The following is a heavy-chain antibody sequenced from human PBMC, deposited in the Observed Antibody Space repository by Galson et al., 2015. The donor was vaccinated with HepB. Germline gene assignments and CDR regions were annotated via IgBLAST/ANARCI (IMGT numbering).Heavy chain of an antibody. CDR3: ARGLGTAMVSPDFDY. V-gene: IGHV1-69*04. CDR2: IIPILGIA. D-gene: IGHD5-18*01. J-gene: IGHJ4*02. CDR1: GGTFSSYA. Sequence: SCKASGGTFSSYAISWMRQAPGQGLEWMGRIIPILGIANYAQKFQGRVTITADKSTSTAYMELSSLRSEDTAVYYCARGLGTAMVSPDFDYWGQGTLVTVSS.